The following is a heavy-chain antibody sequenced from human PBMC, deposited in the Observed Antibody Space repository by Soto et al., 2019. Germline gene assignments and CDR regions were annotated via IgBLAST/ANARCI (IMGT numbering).Heavy chain of an antibody. J-gene: IGHJ5*02. D-gene: IGHD4-4*01. CDR3: ASNGGNYEPRFDP. V-gene: IGHV3-33*01. CDR2: IWYDGSNK. CDR1: GFTFSSYG. Sequence: GGSLRLSCAASGFTFSSYGMHWVRQAPGKGLEWVAVIWYDGSNKYYADSVKGRFTISRDNSKNTLYLQMNSLRAEDAAVYYCASNGGNYEPRFDPWGQGTLVTVSS.